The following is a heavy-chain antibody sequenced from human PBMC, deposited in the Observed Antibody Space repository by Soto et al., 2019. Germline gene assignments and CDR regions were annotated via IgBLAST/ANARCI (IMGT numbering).Heavy chain of an antibody. CDR1: GGSITSSSYY. Sequence: SETLSLTCTVSGGSITSSSYYWGWIRQPPGKGLEWIGSIYFCWNTYYPPSLKSRVTISVDTSKNQFSLKLSSLTAADTVVYFCAREGGRYCSGGSCQVDYWGQGTLVTVSS. J-gene: IGHJ4*02. CDR2: IYFCWNT. D-gene: IGHD2-15*01. V-gene: IGHV4-39*02. CDR3: AREGGRYCSGGSCQVDY.